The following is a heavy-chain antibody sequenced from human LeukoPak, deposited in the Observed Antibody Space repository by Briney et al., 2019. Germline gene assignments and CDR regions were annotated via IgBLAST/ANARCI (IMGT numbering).Heavy chain of an antibody. CDR2: IYSGGST. D-gene: IGHD3-10*01. V-gene: IGHV3-66*01. CDR3: ATTAGTMVRGDYYGMDV. J-gene: IGHJ6*02. CDR1: GFTVSSNY. Sequence: GGSLRLSCAASGFTVSSNYMSWVRQAPGKGLEWVSVIYSGGSTYYADSVKGRFTISRDNSKNTLYLQMNSLRAEDTAVYYCATTAGTMVRGDYYGMDVWGQGTTVTVYS.